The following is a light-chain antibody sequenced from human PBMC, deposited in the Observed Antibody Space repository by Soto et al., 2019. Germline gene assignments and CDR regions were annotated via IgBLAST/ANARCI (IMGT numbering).Light chain of an antibody. CDR1: SSNIGNSY. CDR3: GTWDSSLSAYV. J-gene: IGLJ1*01. V-gene: IGLV1-51*01. Sequence: SVLTQPPSVSAAPGQKVTISCSGSSSNIGNSYVSWYQQLPGTAPRLLIYDNNKRPSGIPDRFSGSKSGTSATLGITGLQTGGEADYYCGTWDSSLSAYVFGTGTKVTVL. CDR2: DNN.